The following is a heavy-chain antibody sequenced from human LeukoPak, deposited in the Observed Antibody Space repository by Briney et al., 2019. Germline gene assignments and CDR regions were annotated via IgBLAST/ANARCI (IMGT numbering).Heavy chain of an antibody. Sequence: SETLSLTCAVYGETFSGFYWSWIRQHPGKGLEWIGYIYYSGSTNYNPSLKSRVTISVDTSKNQFSLKLSSVTAADTAVYYCAGEAVVKMGEFDYWGQGTLVTVSS. CDR3: AGEAVVKMGEFDY. D-gene: IGHD4-23*01. V-gene: IGHV4-59*01. CDR2: IYYSGST. CDR1: GETFSGFY. J-gene: IGHJ4*02.